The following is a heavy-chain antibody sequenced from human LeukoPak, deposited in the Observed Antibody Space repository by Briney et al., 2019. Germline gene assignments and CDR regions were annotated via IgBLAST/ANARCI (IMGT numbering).Heavy chain of an antibody. J-gene: IGHJ3*02. D-gene: IGHD6-13*01. CDR2: ISSNGGST. CDR3: ARVYSSSWYSAFDI. CDR1: GFTFSSYA. V-gene: IGHV3-64*01. Sequence: PGGSLRLSCAASGFTFSSYAMHWVRQAPGKGLEYVSAISSNGGSTYYANSLKGRFTISRDNSKNTLYLQMGSLRAEVMAVYYCARVYSSSWYSAFDIWGQGTMVTVSS.